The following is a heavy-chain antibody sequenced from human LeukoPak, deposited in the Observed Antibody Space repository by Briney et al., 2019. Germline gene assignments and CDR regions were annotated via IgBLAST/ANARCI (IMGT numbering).Heavy chain of an antibody. CDR2: IYYSGST. CDR1: GGSISSSSYY. D-gene: IGHD2-8*01. Sequence: SETLSLTCTVPGGSISSSSYYWGWIRQPPGEGLEWIGSIYYSGSTYYNPSLKSRVTISVDTSKNQFSLKLSSVTAADTAVYYCASLLMVGAYVAFDIWGQGTMVTVSS. CDR3: ASLLMVGAYVAFDI. V-gene: IGHV4-39*07. J-gene: IGHJ3*02.